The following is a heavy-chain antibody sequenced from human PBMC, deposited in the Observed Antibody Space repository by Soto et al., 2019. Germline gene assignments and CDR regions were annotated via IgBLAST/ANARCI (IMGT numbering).Heavy chain of an antibody. J-gene: IGHJ5*02. CDR3: ARKRYFDWLLSPQLDWFDP. CDR1: GCSISINTYY. CDR2: IYYSGST. D-gene: IGHD3-9*01. V-gene: IGHV4-39*01. Sequence: SETLSITCTVSGCSISINTYYWGGIRQPPGKSLEWIVSIYYSGSTYYNPSLKSRVTVSVDTSKNQFSLKLYSVTAADTAVYYCARKRYFDWLLSPQLDWFDPWGQGTLVTVSS.